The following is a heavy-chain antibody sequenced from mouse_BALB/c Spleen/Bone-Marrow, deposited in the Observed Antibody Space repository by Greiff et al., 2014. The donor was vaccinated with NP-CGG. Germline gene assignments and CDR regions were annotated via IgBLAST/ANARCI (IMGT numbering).Heavy chain of an antibody. D-gene: IGHD2-4*01. J-gene: IGHJ2*01. Sequence: VQLQQSGAELVKPGASVKLSCTASGFNIKDTYMHWVKQRPEQGLEWIGRIDPANGNTKYDPKFQGKATITADTSSNTAYLQLSSLTSEDTAVYYCALYYDYDVGYWGRGTTLTVSS. CDR1: GFNIKDTY. CDR2: IDPANGNT. CDR3: ALYYDYDVGY. V-gene: IGHV14-3*02.